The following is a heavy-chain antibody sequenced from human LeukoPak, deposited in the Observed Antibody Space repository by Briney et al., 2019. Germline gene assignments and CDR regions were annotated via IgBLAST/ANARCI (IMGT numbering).Heavy chain of an antibody. CDR2: ISSSSSYI. D-gene: IGHD4-17*01. CDR3: AGDYGGYGGYY. J-gene: IGHJ4*02. CDR1: GFTFNSYS. Sequence: GGSLRLPCAASGFTFNSYSMNWVRQAPGKGLEWVSSISSSSSYIYYADSVKGRFTISRDNAKNSLYLQMNSLRAEDTAVYYCAGDYGGYGGYYWGQGTLVTVSS. V-gene: IGHV3-21*01.